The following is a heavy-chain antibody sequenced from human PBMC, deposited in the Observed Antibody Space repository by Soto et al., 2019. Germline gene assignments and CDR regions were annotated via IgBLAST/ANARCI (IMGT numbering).Heavy chain of an antibody. V-gene: IGHV1-69*01. CDR3: ARGGVQLAQTIYYFDY. J-gene: IGHJ4*02. CDR1: GGTFSSYA. CDR2: IIPIFGTA. Sequence: QVQLVQSGAEAKKPGSSVKVSCKASGGTFSSYAISWVRQAPGQGLEWMGGIIPIFGTANYAQKFQGRVTITADESTSTAYMELSSLRSEDTAVYYCARGGVQLAQTIYYFDYWGQGTLVTVSS. D-gene: IGHD3-9*01.